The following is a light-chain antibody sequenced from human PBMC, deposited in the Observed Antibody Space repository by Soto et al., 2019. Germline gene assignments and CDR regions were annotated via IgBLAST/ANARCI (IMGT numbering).Light chain of an antibody. CDR3: CSYTSSTIYV. CDR2: DVT. Sequence: QSVLTQPASVSGSRGQSIAISCTGTSSDVGGYNYVSWYQQHPGKAPKLMIYDVTSRPSGVSDRFSGSKSGTTASLTISGLQAEDEADYYCCSYTSSTIYVFGTGTKVTVL. V-gene: IGLV2-14*03. J-gene: IGLJ1*01. CDR1: SSDVGGYNY.